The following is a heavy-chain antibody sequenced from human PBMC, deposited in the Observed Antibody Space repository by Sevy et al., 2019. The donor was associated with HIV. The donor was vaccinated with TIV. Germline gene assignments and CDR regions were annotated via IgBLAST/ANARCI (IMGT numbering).Heavy chain of an antibody. CDR2: IYYNGHI. V-gene: IGHV4-59*08. D-gene: IGHD1-26*01. CDR3: AGENAWGRGYS. CDR1: GGSITSLY. Sequence: SETLSLTCTVSGGSITSLYWHWIRQPPGTGLEWIANIYYNGHINYNPSLKSRVTLSLDTSKNQFSLRLSSVTAADTAMYYCAGENAWGRGYSWGQRTLVTVSS. J-gene: IGHJ4*02.